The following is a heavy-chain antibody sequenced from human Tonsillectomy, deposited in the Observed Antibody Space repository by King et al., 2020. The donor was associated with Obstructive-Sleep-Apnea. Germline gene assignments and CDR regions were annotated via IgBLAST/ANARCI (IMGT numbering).Heavy chain of an antibody. D-gene: IGHD4/OR15-4a*01. J-gene: IGHJ4*02. CDR1: GGSIRSYY. CDR3: ARGPSRVLPHDC. V-gene: IGHV4-59*01. Sequence: QLQESGPGLVKPSETLSLTCTVSGGSIRSYYWSWIRQPPGKGLEWIGDIVYSGSTNYNPSLKSRVTISVDTSKNQCSLQLNTVTASDTAVYYCARGPSRVLPHDCWGQGTLVTVSS. CDR2: IVYSGST.